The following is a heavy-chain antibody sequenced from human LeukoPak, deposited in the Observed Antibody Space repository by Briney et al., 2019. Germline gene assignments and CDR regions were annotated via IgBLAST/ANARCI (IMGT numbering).Heavy chain of an antibody. CDR1: GGSISSSSYY. CDR3: ARRVGRDWFDP. J-gene: IGHJ5*02. D-gene: IGHD1-26*01. Sequence: SETLSLTCTVPGGSISSSSYYWGWIRQPPGKGLEWIGSIYYSGSTYYNPSLKSRVTISVDTSKNQFSLKLSSVTAADTAVYYCARRVGRDWFDPWGQGTLVTVSS. V-gene: IGHV4-39*01. CDR2: IYYSGST.